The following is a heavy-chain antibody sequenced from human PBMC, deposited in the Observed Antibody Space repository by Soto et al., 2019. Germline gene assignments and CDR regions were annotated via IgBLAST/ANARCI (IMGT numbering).Heavy chain of an antibody. CDR3: ARTPSGWRYYYYGMDV. J-gene: IGHJ6*02. V-gene: IGHV1-46*01. CDR1: GYTFTSYY. D-gene: IGHD6-19*01. CDR2: INPSGGST. Sequence: ASVKVSCKASGYTFTSYYMHWVRQAPGQGLEWMGIINPSGGSTSYAQKFQGRVTMTRDTSTSTVYMELSILRSEDTAVYYCARTPSGWRYYYYGMDVWGQGTTVTVSS.